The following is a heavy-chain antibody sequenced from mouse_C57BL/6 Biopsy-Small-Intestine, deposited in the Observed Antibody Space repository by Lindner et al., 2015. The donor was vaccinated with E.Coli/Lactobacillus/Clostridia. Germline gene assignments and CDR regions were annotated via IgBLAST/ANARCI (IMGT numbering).Heavy chain of an antibody. Sequence: VQLQESGPELVKPGASVKISCKASGFSFTGYWIEWVKQRPGHGLEWIGEILPGSGSTKYNEKFKGKATFTADTSSNTAYMQLSSLTTEDSAVYYCARQDYGSSFYWGQGTTLTVSS. CDR3: ARQDYGSSFY. D-gene: IGHD1-1*01. CDR1: GFSFTGYW. CDR2: ILPGSGST. V-gene: IGHV1-9*01. J-gene: IGHJ2*01.